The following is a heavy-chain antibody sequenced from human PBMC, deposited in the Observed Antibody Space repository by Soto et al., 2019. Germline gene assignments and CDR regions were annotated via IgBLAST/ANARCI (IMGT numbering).Heavy chain of an antibody. CDR3: AGHSGSAPEVRYYYGMDV. Sequence: QVQLVQSGAEVKKPGSSVKVSCKASGGTFSSYAISWVRQAPGQGLEWMGGIIPIFGTADYAQKFQGRVTITADESTSTAYMELSSLRSEDTAVYYCAGHSGSAPEVRYYYGMDVWGQGTTVTVSS. D-gene: IGHD1-26*01. CDR1: GGTFSSYA. V-gene: IGHV1-69*12. J-gene: IGHJ6*02. CDR2: IIPIFGTA.